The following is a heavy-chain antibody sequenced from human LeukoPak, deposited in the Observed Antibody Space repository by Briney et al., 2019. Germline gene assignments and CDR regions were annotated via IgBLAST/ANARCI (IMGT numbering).Heavy chain of an antibody. D-gene: IGHD3-22*01. J-gene: IGHJ4*02. CDR1: GFTFSSYA. V-gene: IGHV3-64*01. CDR3: ARPDSSGYV. Sequence: TGGSLRLSCAASGFTFSSYAMHWVRQAPGKGLEYVSAISSNGGSTYYANSVKGRFTISRDNSKNTLYLQMNSLRAEDTAVYYCARPDSSGYVWGQGTLVTVSS. CDR2: ISSNGGST.